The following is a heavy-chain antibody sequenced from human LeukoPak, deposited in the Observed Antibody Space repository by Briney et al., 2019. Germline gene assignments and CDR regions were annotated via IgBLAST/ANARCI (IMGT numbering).Heavy chain of an antibody. V-gene: IGHV3-20*04. J-gene: IGHJ6*03. CDR1: GFRFDDYG. Sequence: GGSLRLSCAASGFRFDDYGMSGVRHVPGKGLQWVAGTNWDGASTGYADSVKGRFTISRDNGKNFVYLQMNSLRVEDTALYFCGRVYCSTTSCYDYYDYYMDVWGKGTTVTVSS. CDR2: TNWDGAST. CDR3: GRVYCSTTSCYDYYDYYMDV. D-gene: IGHD2-2*01.